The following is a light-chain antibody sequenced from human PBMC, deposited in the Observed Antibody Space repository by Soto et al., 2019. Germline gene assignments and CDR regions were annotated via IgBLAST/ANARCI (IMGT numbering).Light chain of an antibody. CDR3: QSYDSILWV. Sequence: NFMLTQPHAVSESPGKTVTISCTRSSSSIASNYVQWYQQRPGSAPTTVIYEDNQRPSVVPDRFSGSIDSSSNSASLTISGLKTEDEADYYCQSYDSILWVFGGGTKLTVL. V-gene: IGLV6-57*03. CDR2: EDN. CDR1: SSSIASNY. J-gene: IGLJ3*02.